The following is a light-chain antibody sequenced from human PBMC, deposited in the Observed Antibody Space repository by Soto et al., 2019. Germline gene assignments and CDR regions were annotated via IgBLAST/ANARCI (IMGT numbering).Light chain of an antibody. Sequence: DIPMTQSPSTLSASVGDRVTITCRASQSISSWLAWYQQKPGKAPKLLIYKASSLESGVPSRFSGSGSGTEFTLTISSLQPDDFATYYCQQYKTSLLTFGGGTKVEIK. CDR3: QQYKTSLLT. CDR1: QSISSW. CDR2: KAS. J-gene: IGKJ4*01. V-gene: IGKV1-5*03.